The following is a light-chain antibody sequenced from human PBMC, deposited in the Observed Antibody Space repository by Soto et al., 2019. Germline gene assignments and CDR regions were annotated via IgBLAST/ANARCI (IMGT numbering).Light chain of an antibody. Sequence: EILLTQSPGTLSLSPGERATLSCRASQSVRNSYLAWYQQKPGQATRLLIYGASGRETGIPDRFSGSGSGTDFTLTISRLEPEDFAVYYCQQYGSSPYTFGQGTQLEI. CDR1: QSVRNSY. CDR3: QQYGSSPYT. CDR2: GAS. J-gene: IGKJ2*01. V-gene: IGKV3-20*01.